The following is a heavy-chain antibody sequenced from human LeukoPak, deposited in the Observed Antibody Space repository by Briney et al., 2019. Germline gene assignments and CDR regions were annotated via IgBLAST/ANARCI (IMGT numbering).Heavy chain of an antibody. V-gene: IGHV1-8*03. CDR2: MNPNSGNT. CDR1: GYTFTSYD. J-gene: IGHJ4*02. CDR3: ARTYDFWSGYYPFDY. Sequence: AXXKVSCKASGYTFTSYDINWVRQAPGQGLEWMGWMNPNSGNTVYAQKFQCRVTITSNTSISTAYMELSSLRSEDTAVYYCARTYDFWSGYYPFDYWGQGTLVTVSS. D-gene: IGHD3-3*01.